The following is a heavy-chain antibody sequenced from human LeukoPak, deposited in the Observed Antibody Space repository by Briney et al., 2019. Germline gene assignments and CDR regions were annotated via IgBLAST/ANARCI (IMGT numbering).Heavy chain of an antibody. CDR2: ISSSSSYI. Sequence: GGSLRLSCAASGFTFSSYSMNWVRQAPGTGLEWVSSISSSSSYIYYADSVKGRFTISRDNAKNSLYLQMNSLRAEDTAVYYCARVSLAAAGSRAFDIWGQGTMDTVSS. D-gene: IGHD6-13*01. CDR1: GFTFSSYS. V-gene: IGHV3-21*01. J-gene: IGHJ3*02. CDR3: ARVSLAAAGSRAFDI.